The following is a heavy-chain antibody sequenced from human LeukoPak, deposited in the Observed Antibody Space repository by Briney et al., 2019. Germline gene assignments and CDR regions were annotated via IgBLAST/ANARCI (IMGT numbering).Heavy chain of an antibody. CDR3: ARGHRYSYGMDV. Sequence: GGPLRLLCAVSGITLNRCEMNWVRQAPGKALEWVSYISTSGTTTYYADSVKGPFTISRDNAKNSLYLQMNSLRAGDTAIYYCARGHRYSYGMDVWGHGTTVTVSS. CDR1: GITLNRCE. V-gene: IGHV3-48*03. CDR2: ISTSGTTT. J-gene: IGHJ6*02.